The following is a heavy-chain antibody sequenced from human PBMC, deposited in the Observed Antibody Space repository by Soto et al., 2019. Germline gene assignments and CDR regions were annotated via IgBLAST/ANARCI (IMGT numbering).Heavy chain of an antibody. CDR2: ISYDGSNK. Sequence: QVQLVESGGGVVQPGRSLRLSCAASGFTFSSYGMHWVRQAPGKGLEWVAVISYDGSNKYYADSVKGRFTISRDNSKNPLYLQMNSLRAEDTAVYYCAKDGTYYYDSSGYYSPNYFDYWGQGTLVTVSS. D-gene: IGHD3-22*01. V-gene: IGHV3-30*18. CDR1: GFTFSSYG. J-gene: IGHJ4*02. CDR3: AKDGTYYYDSSGYYSPNYFDY.